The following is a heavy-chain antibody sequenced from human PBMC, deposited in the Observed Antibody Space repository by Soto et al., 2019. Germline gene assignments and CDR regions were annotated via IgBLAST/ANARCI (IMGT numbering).Heavy chain of an antibody. CDR2: INHSGST. V-gene: IGHV4-34*01. CDR3: ARGPSGTSITIFGVGPHYYYYYMDV. CDR1: GGSFSGYY. D-gene: IGHD3-3*01. Sequence: SETLSPTCAVYGGSFSGYYWSWIRQPPGKGLEWIGEINHSGSTNYNPSLKSRVTISVDTSKNQFSLKLSSVTAADTAVYYCARGPSGTSITIFGVGPHYYYYYMDVWGKGTTVTVSS. J-gene: IGHJ6*03.